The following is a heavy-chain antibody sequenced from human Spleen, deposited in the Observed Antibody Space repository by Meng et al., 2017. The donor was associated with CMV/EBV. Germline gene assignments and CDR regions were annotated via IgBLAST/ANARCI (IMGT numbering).Heavy chain of an antibody. D-gene: IGHD3-10*01. Sequence: SVKVSCKASGGPFSDYAISWVRQAPGQGLEWLGGIIPMFGTPNRAQRLEGRVTITADESTSTVYMELSRLRSEDTAVYYCARGRKSPGSSSYMDHGMDVWGQGTTVTVSS. CDR1: GGPFSDYA. V-gene: IGHV1-69*13. J-gene: IGHJ6*02. CDR2: IIPMFGTP. CDR3: ARGRKSPGSSSYMDHGMDV.